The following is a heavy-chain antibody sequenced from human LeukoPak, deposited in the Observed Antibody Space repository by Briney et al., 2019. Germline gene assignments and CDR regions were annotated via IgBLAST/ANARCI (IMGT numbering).Heavy chain of an antibody. Sequence: PGRSLRLSCAASGFTFSSYAMHWVRQAPGKGLEWVAVISYDGRSKYYADSVKGRFTISRDNSKKTLYLQMNSLRGEDTAVYYCAREGGSPRNVGTFDYWGQGTLVTVSS. CDR2: ISYDGRSK. CDR1: GFTFSSYA. D-gene: IGHD1-14*01. J-gene: IGHJ4*02. V-gene: IGHV3-30*04. CDR3: AREGGSPRNVGTFDY.